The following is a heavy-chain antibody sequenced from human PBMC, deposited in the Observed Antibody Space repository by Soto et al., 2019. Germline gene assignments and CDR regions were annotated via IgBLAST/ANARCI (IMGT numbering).Heavy chain of an antibody. CDR1: GYNFMPYG. J-gene: IGHJ4*02. V-gene: IGHV1-18*04. CDR3: ARDLDPSGSYYTDY. D-gene: IGHD3-10*01. Sequence: ASVKVSCKASGYNFMPYGVNWVRQAPGQGLEWMGWISPWKGNTNYAQSFQGRVTMTTDTSTSTAYMELRSLTSNDTAVYYCARDLDPSGSYYTDYWGPGTLVTVSS. CDR2: ISPWKGNT.